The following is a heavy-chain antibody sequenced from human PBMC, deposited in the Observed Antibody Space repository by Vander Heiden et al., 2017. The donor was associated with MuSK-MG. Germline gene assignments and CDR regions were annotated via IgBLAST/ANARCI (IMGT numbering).Heavy chain of an antibody. CDR1: GWSFSGYY. CDR2: INHSGST. J-gene: IGHJ3*02. Sequence: QVQLQQWGAGLLKPSETLSLTCAVYGWSFSGYYWSWIRQPPGKGLEWIGEINHSGSTNYNPSLKSRVTISVDTSKNQFSLKLSSVTAADTAVYYCASRHGDAFDIWGQGTMVTVSS. V-gene: IGHV4-34*01. CDR3: ASRHGDAFDI.